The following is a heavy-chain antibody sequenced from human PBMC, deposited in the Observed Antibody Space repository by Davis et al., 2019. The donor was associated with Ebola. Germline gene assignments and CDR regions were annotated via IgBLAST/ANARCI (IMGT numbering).Heavy chain of an antibody. J-gene: IGHJ4*02. CDR2: INPNDGRT. CDR1: GYTFTNYY. CDR3: AKDRSDSPQPKYTSSWPFDY. D-gene: IGHD6-13*01. V-gene: IGHV1-46*01. Sequence: ASVKVSCKASGYTFTNYYMHWVRQAPGQGLEWMGMINPNDGRTIYAQKFQGRVTVTRDTSTTTVYMDLSSLRPEDTAIYYCAKDRSDSPQPKYTSSWPFDYWGQGTQVTVSS.